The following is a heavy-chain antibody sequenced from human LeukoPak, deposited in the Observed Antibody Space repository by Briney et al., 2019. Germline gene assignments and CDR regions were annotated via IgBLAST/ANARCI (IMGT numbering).Heavy chain of an antibody. CDR2: IHPGEYER. D-gene: IGHD6-25*01. CDR3: ARRTDSGWKWFDP. V-gene: IGHV5-51*01. CDR1: GYRFTSYW. Sequence: GDSLKISCKASGYRFTSYWIGWVRQMPGKGLEWMGVIHPGEYERRYSPSFEGQVTISADRSISTAYTQWSSLKASDTAMYYCARRTDSGWKWFDPWGQGTLVTVSS. J-gene: IGHJ5*02.